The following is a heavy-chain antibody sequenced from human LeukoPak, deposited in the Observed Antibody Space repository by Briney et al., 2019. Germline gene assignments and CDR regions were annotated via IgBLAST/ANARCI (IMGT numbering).Heavy chain of an antibody. Sequence: SETLSLTCTVSGGSISSGSYYWSWSRQPAGKGLEWIGRIYTSGSANYNPSLKSRVTISVDTSKNQFSLKLSSVTAADTAVYYCARGQDYYDSSGYYWGYYYYMDVWGKGTTVTVSS. J-gene: IGHJ6*03. CDR3: ARGQDYYDSSGYYWGYYYYMDV. CDR2: IYTSGSA. D-gene: IGHD3-22*01. CDR1: GGSISSGSYY. V-gene: IGHV4-61*02.